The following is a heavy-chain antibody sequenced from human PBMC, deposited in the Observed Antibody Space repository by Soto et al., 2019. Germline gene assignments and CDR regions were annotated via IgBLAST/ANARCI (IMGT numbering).Heavy chain of an antibody. V-gene: IGHV5-51*01. CDR1: GYTFTDYW. CDR2: IYPDDPDT. J-gene: IGHJ4*02. Sequence: PGESLKISCKGSGYTFTDYWIGWVRQMPGKGLEWMGIIYPDDPDTRYSPSFQGQVTISADKSLSTAYVQWSSLKASDTAMYYCARQRWDTSGYYSGPFDHWGQGTLVTVSS. D-gene: IGHD3-22*01. CDR3: ARQRWDTSGYYSGPFDH.